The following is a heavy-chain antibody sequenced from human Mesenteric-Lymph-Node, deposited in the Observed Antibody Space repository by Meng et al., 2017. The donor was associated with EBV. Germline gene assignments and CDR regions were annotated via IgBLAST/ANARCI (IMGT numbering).Heavy chain of an antibody. D-gene: IGHD4-11*01. CDR2: IYHSGST. J-gene: IGHJ5*02. Sequence: QVQLQPPGSGLLQLSQTLSLSCAVSGGSLSSGGRAWSWIRQPPGNGLELIGNIYHSGSTYYNPSLKSRVTMSVDRSKNQFSLRLISVTAADTAMYFCVRQRPGESVDYFDPWGRGALVTVSS. V-gene: IGHV4-30-2*01. CDR1: GGSLSSGGRA. CDR3: VRQRPGESVDYFDP.